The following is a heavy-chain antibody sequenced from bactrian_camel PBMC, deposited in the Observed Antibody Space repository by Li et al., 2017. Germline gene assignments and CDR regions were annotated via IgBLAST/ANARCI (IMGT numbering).Heavy chain of an antibody. CDR2: IDRGGKA. CDR1: GHTSCNYD. D-gene: IGHD5*01. CDR3: SSGVREVDPLAAQWVGDVGPFACC. V-gene: IGHV3S53*01. J-gene: IGHJ4*01. Sequence: HVQLVESGGGSAQAGGSLRLSCAASGHTSCNYDGSYMSWHRQAPGKEREFVSAIDRGGKANYADSVKGRFTISRDNTKNTAYLQMNSLKPEDTAMYYCSSGVREVDPLAAQWVGDVGPFACCWGQGTQVTVS.